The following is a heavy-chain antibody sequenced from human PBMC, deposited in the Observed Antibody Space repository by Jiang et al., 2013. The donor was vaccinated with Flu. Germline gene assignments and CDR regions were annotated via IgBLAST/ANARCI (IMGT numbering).Heavy chain of an antibody. J-gene: IGHJ4*02. D-gene: IGHD5-24*01. Sequence: VQLLESGGGLVKPGGSLRLSCAASGFSFNTYNMNWVRQAPGKGLEWVSSITLSSSYIYYSDSVKGRFTISRDNAKNSLYLQMNSLRTEDTAVYFCARGRRDGYNMGPFDSWGREPWSPSPQ. CDR1: GFSFNTYN. V-gene: IGHV3-21*01. CDR2: ITLSSSYI. CDR3: ARGRRDGYNMGPFDS.